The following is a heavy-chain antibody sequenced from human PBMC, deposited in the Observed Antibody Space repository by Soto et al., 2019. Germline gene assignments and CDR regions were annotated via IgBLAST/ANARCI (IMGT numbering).Heavy chain of an antibody. CDR1: GFTFSSYS. Sequence: LSCAASGFTFSSYSMNWVRQAPGKGLEWVSSISSSSSYIYYADSVKGRFTISRDNAKNSLYLQMNSLRAEDTAVYYCERGMVPTVVNLWGQGTRVTVSS. CDR2: ISSSSSYI. D-gene: IGHD4-17*01. V-gene: IGHV3-21*01. J-gene: IGHJ4*02. CDR3: ERGMVPTVVNL.